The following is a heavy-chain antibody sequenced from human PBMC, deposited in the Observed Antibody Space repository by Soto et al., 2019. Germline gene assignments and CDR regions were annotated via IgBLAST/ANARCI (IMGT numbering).Heavy chain of an antibody. CDR3: ARGKGGSGSYPLGSWFDP. D-gene: IGHD3-10*01. CDR1: GGSFSGYY. J-gene: IGHJ5*02. V-gene: IGHV4-34*01. Sequence: QVQLQQWGAGLLKPSETLSLTCAVYGGSFSGYYWSWIRQPPGKGLEWIGEINHSGSTNYNPSLKSRVTISVDTSKNQFSLKLSSVTAADTAVYYCARGKGGSGSYPLGSWFDPWGQGTLVTVSS. CDR2: INHSGST.